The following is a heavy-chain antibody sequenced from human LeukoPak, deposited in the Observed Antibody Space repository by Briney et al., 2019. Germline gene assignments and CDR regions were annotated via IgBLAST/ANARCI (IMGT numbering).Heavy chain of an antibody. D-gene: IGHD4-17*01. J-gene: IGHJ4*02. V-gene: IGHV3-23*01. CDR3: AKEVLGGNYGDYAVDY. Sequence: PGGSLRLSCAASGFTFTTYAMSWVRQAPGKGLEWGSSVSGSGSHTYYADSVRGRFTISRDNSKTTLDLQMHSLRAEDTALYYCAKEVLGGNYGDYAVDYWGQGTLVTVSS. CDR2: VSGSGSHT. CDR1: GFTFTTYA.